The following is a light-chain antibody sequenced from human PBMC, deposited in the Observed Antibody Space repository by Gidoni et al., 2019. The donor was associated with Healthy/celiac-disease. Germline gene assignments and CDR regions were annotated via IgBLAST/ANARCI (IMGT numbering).Light chain of an antibody. J-gene: IGKJ4*01. V-gene: IGKV1-39*01. CDR2: AAS. Sequence: DIQMPQSPSSLSASVGDRVTITCRASQSISSYLNWYQQKPGKAPKLLIYAASSLQSGVPSRFSGSGSGTDFTLTISSLQPEDLAIYYCQQSYSTPPAFXGXTKVEIK. CDR3: QQSYSTPPA. CDR1: QSISSY.